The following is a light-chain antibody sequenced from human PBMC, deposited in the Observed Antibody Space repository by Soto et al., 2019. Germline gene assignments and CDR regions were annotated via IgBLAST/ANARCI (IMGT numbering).Light chain of an antibody. V-gene: IGKV1-5*03. CDR1: QSITIC. CDR3: LQYNSFPRT. CDR2: KAS. Sequence: DIQMTQSPSPLSASVGDRVTITCRASQSITICLAWYQQKPGKAPNLLIYKASSLESGVPSRFSGSGSGTEFTLTISSLQPDDFATYYCLQYNSFPRTFGQGTTVEI. J-gene: IGKJ1*01.